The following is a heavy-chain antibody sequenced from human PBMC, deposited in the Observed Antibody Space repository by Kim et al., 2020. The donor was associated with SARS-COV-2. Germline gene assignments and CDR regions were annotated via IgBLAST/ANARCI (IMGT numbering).Heavy chain of an antibody. CDR2: T. J-gene: IGHJ4*02. V-gene: IGHV4-34*01. D-gene: IGHD1-26*01. CDR3: ARGTSGSYFY. Sequence: TNYNPSLKGRVTISVDTSKNQFSLKLSSVTAADTAVYYCARGTSGSYFYWGQGTLVTVSS.